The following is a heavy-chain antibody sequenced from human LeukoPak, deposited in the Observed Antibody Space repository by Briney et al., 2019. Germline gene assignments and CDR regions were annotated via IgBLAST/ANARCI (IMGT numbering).Heavy chain of an antibody. CDR2: IYYSGST. V-gene: IGHV4-59*01. Sequence: PSETLSLTCTVSGGSISSSYWSWIRQPPGKGLEWIGYIYYSGSTNYNPSLKSRVTISVDTSKNQLSLKLSSVTAADTAVYYCARFYGDYPFYYYYYYGMDVWGQGTTVTVSS. D-gene: IGHD4-17*01. CDR1: GGSISSSY. CDR3: ARFYGDYPFYYYYYYGMDV. J-gene: IGHJ6*02.